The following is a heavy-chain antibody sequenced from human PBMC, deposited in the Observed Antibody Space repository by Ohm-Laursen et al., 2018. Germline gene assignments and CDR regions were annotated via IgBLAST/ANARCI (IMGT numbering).Heavy chain of an antibody. J-gene: IGHJ6*02. CDR3: AREPRGMDV. V-gene: IGHV3-21*01. CDR1: GFTFSRYG. CDR2: ISSSSNYI. Sequence: SLRLSCAAFGFTFSRYGMNWVRQAPGKGLEWVSSISSSSNYIYYADSVKGRFTISRDNAKNSLYLQMNSLRAEDTAVYYCAREPRGMDVWGQGTTVTVSS.